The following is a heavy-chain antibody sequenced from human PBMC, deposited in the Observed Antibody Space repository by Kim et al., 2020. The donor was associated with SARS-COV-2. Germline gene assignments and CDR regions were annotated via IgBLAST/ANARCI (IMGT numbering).Heavy chain of an antibody. Sequence: SETLSLTCTVYGGSISSYYWSWIRQPPGKGLEWIGYIYYSGSTNYNPSLKSRVTISVDTSKNQFSLKLSSVTAADTAVYYCARQPVRIQLPWRYYYGMDVWGQGTTVTVSS. CDR1: GGSISSYY. J-gene: IGHJ6*02. V-gene: IGHV4-59*08. CDR3: ARQPVRIQLPWRYYYGMDV. CDR2: IYYSGST. D-gene: IGHD5-18*01.